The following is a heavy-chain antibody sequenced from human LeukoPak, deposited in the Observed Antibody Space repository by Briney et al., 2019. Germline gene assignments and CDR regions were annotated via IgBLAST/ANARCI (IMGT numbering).Heavy chain of an antibody. CDR2: FDPEDGET. CDR3: ATNHFRYSYGDRDY. Sequence: RASVKVSCKVSGYTLTELSMHWVRQAPGKGLEWMGGFDPEDGETIYAQKFQGRVTMTEVTSTDTAYMELSSLRSEDTAVYYCATNHFRYSYGDRDYWGQGTLVTVSS. CDR1: GYTLTELS. D-gene: IGHD5-18*01. V-gene: IGHV1-24*01. J-gene: IGHJ4*02.